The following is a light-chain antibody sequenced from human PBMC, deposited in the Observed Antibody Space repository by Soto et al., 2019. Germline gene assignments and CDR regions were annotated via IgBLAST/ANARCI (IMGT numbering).Light chain of an antibody. CDR1: PSVSNS. CDR2: DAS. V-gene: IGKV3-11*01. J-gene: IGKJ4*01. CDR3: HQRNKWPPVT. Sequence: ESVLTQSPATLSLSPGERATLSCRASPSVSNSLAWYQHNPGQATRLLIYDASNRATGVPTRFSGSGSGTDFTRTISSLEPEDFAVDYCHQRNKWPPVTFGGGTRVEIK.